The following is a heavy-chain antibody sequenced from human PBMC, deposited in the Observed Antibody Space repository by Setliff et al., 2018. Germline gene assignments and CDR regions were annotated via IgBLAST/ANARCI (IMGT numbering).Heavy chain of an antibody. CDR2: VDPEDGET. D-gene: IGHD3-22*01. Sequence: ASVKVSCKASGYTFTDYYVHWVQQAPGKGLEWMGRVDPEDGETIYAEKFQGRVTITADTSTDTAYMELSSLRSEDTAVYYCATTYYYDSSGYYLFQHWGQGTLVTVS. CDR3: ATTYYYDSSGYYLFQH. V-gene: IGHV1-69-2*01. CDR1: GYTFTDYY. J-gene: IGHJ1*01.